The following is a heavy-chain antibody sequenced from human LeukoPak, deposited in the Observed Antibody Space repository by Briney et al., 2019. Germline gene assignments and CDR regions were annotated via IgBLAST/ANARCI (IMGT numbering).Heavy chain of an antibody. J-gene: IGHJ4*02. Sequence: GGSVRLFCAASGITFSNSWMCWVRQAPGKGLEWVANIREDGSEKYYVNSVKGRFTISRDNAKNSLYLQMNSLRAEDTAVYYCARGGGSGSYYKRELDYWGQGTLVTVSS. CDR1: GITFSNSW. D-gene: IGHD3-10*01. V-gene: IGHV3-7*01. CDR2: IREDGSEK. CDR3: ARGGGSGSYYKRELDY.